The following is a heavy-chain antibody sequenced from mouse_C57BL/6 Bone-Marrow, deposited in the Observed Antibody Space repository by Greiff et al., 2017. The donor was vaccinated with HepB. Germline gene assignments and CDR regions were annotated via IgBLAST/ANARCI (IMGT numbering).Heavy chain of an antibody. CDR2: IYPGNSDT. J-gene: IGHJ1*03. CDR3: TRTDYGDWYFDV. Sequence: EVQLQESGTVLARPGASVKMSCKTSGYTFTSYWMHWVKQRPGQGLEWIGAIYPGNSDTSYNQKFKGKAKLTAVTSASTAYMELSSLTNEDSAVYYCTRTDYGDWYFDVWGTGTTVTVSS. D-gene: IGHD1-1*01. V-gene: IGHV1-5*01. CDR1: GYTFTSYW.